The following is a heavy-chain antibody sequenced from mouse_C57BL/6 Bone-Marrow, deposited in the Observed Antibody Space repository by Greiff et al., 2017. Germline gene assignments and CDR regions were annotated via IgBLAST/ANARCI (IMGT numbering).Heavy chain of an antibody. V-gene: IGHV1-54*01. J-gene: IGHJ2*01. D-gene: IGHD1-1*01. CDR2: INPGSGGT. CDR3: ARWGYGSLVLFDY. Sequence: QVQLQQSGAELVRPGTSVKVSCKASGYAFTNYLIEWVKQRPGQGLEWIGVINPGSGGTNYNEKFKGKATLTADKSSSTAYMQLSSLTSVDSAVYFCARWGYGSLVLFDYWGQGTTLTVSS. CDR1: GYAFTNYL.